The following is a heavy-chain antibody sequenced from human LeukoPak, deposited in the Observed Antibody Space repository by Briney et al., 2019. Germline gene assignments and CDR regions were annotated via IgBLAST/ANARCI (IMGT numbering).Heavy chain of an antibody. CDR1: GGTFSSYA. CDR2: IIPIFGTA. J-gene: IGHJ4*02. V-gene: IGHV1-69*05. CDR3: ESLGDGFTTTDY. Sequence: SVKVSCKASGGTFSSYAISWVRQAPGQGLDWMGGIIPIFGTANYAQKFQGRVTITTDESTSTAYMEQISLRSGDTAVYYCESLGDGFTTTDYWGQGTLVTVCS. D-gene: IGHD5-24*01.